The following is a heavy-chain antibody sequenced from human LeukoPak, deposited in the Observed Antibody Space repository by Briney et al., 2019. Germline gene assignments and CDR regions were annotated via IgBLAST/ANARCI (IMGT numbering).Heavy chain of an antibody. CDR3: ARGPPIAARSSWLYLYYYMDV. D-gene: IGHD6-6*01. J-gene: IGHJ6*03. Sequence: GESLKISCKGSGYSFTSYWIGWVRQLPGKGLEWMGIIYPGDSDTRYSPSFQGQVTISADKSISTAYLQWSSLKASDTAMYYCARGPPIAARSSWLYLYYYMDVWGKGTTVTVSS. CDR2: IYPGDSDT. V-gene: IGHV5-51*01. CDR1: GYSFTSYW.